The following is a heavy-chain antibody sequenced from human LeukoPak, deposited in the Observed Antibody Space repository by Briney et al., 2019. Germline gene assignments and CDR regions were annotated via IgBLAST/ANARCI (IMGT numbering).Heavy chain of an antibody. CDR3: ATGYYTNRLDY. J-gene: IGHJ4*02. Sequence: GATVKISCKAFGYTFTDYYMHWVQQAPGKGLEWMGRVDPEDGETIYAEKFQGRVTITTDTSPDTAYMELSSLRSEDTAVYYCATGYYTNRLDYWGQGTLVTVSS. CDR2: VDPEDGET. V-gene: IGHV1-69-2*01. D-gene: IGHD2-2*02. CDR1: GYTFTDYY.